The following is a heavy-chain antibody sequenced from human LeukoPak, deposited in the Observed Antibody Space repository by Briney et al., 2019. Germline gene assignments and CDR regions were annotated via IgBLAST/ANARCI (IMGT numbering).Heavy chain of an antibody. CDR1: GGSFSGYY. CDR2: INHSGST. D-gene: IGHD3-3*01. CDR3: ARGRIGGYYDFWSGHRDFRYYFDY. V-gene: IGHV4-34*01. Sequence: SETLSLTCAVYGGSFSGYYWSWIRQPPGKWLEWIGEINHSGSTDYNPSLKSRVTISVDTSKNQFSLKLSSVTAADTAVYYCARGRIGGYYDFWSGHRDFRYYFDYWGQGTLVTVSS. J-gene: IGHJ4*02.